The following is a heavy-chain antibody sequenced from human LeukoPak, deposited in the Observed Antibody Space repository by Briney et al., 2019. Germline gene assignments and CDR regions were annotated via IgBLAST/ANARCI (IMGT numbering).Heavy chain of an antibody. V-gene: IGHV3-7*01. D-gene: IGHD6-13*01. J-gene: IGHJ4*02. Sequence: PGGSLRLSCAASGFTLGSSWMSWVRQAPGKWLQWVANINQFGSEKNYVDSVKGRFTISRDNAKNSLYLQMNSLRGEDTAVYYCASGGPRQLAGAYWGQGTLVTVSS. CDR3: ASGGPRQLAGAY. CDR2: INQFGSEK. CDR1: GFTLGSSW.